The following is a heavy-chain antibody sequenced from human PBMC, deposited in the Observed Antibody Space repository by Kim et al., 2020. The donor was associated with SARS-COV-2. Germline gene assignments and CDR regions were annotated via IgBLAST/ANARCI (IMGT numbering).Heavy chain of an antibody. CDR1: GGSISSGGYY. Sequence: SETLSLTCTVSGGSISSGGYYWSWIRQHPGKGLEWIGYIYYSGSTYYNPSLKSRVTISVDTSKNQFSLNLSSVTAADTAVYYCARGGSSKYFQHWGQGTLVTVSS. CDR3: ARGGSSKYFQH. J-gene: IGHJ1*01. D-gene: IGHD6-19*01. V-gene: IGHV4-31*03. CDR2: IYYSGST.